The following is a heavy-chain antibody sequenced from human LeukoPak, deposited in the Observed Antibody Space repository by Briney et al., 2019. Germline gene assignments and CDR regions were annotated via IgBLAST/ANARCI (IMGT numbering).Heavy chain of an antibody. CDR1: GGSISSSSYY. Sequence: PSETLSLTCTVSGGSISSSSYYWGWIRQPPGKGLEWIGSIYYSGNTYYNPSLKSRVTISVDTSKNQFSLRLSSVTAADTAVYYCATRIAVAGIYDYWGQGTLVTVSS. CDR2: IYYSGNT. D-gene: IGHD6-19*01. V-gene: IGHV4-39*01. J-gene: IGHJ4*02. CDR3: ATRIAVAGIYDY.